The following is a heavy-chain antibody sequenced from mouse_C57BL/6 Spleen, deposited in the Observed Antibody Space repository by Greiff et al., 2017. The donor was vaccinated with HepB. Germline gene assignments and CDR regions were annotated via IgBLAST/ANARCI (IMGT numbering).Heavy chain of an antibody. V-gene: IGHV1-42*01. D-gene: IGHD1-1*01. Sequence: VQLQQSGPELVKPGASVKISCKASGYSFTGYYMNWVKQSPEKSLEWIGEINPSTGGTTYNQKFKAKATLTVDKSSSTAYMQLKSLTSEDSAVYYCARDYGSSPWYFDVWGTGTTVTVSS. CDR1: GYSFTGYY. CDR3: ARDYGSSPWYFDV. CDR2: INPSTGGT. J-gene: IGHJ1*03.